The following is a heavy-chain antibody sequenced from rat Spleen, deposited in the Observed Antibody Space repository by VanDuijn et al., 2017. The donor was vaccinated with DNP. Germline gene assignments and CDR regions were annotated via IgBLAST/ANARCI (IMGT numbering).Heavy chain of an antibody. CDR2: MRYNGDT. CDR1: GFSLTSYN. D-gene: IGHD4-3*01. V-gene: IGHV2-63*01. CDR3: TRDGDSGAFAY. Sequence: QVQLKESGPGLVQPSRTLSLTCTVPGFSLTSYNVHWVRQPPGKGLEWMGRMRYNGDTSYNSALKSRLSISRDTSKNQVFLKMNSLQTDDTGTYYCTRDGDSGAFAYWGQGTLVTVSS. J-gene: IGHJ3*01.